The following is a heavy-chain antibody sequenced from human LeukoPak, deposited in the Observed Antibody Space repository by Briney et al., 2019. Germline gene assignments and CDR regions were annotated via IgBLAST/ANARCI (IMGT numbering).Heavy chain of an antibody. CDR1: GFTFSSYA. CDR2: ISGSGDST. V-gene: IGHV3-23*01. J-gene: IGHJ4*02. D-gene: IGHD1-20*01. CDR3: AKGREYNWIDY. Sequence: GGSLTLSCAASGFTFSSYAMSWLPQAPGKGLEWVSAISGSGDSTYYADSVKGRFTVSRDNSKNTLYLQMNRLRVEDTAVYYCAKGREYNWIDYWGQGTLVTVSS.